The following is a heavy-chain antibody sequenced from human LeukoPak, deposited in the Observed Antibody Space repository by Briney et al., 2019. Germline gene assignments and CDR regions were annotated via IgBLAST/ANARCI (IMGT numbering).Heavy chain of an antibody. V-gene: IGHV3-48*03. CDR2: IGSSSGVTI. J-gene: IGHJ4*02. D-gene: IGHD6-19*01. CDR3: ARFTSGWFYFDY. Sequence: GGSLRLSCAASGFPFSNYEMNWVRQAPGKGLEWVSYIGSSSGVTIYYADSVKGRFTISRDNAKNSLYLQMNSLRAEDTAVYYGARFTSGWFYFDYWGQGTLVTVSS. CDR1: GFPFSNYE.